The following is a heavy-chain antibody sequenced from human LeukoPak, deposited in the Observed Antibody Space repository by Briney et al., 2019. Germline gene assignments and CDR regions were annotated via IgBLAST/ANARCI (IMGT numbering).Heavy chain of an antibody. CDR2: ISSSGSTI. CDR1: GFTFSSYE. J-gene: IGHJ3*02. V-gene: IGHV3-48*03. CDR3: ARVAKSSSWYVPDDAFDI. D-gene: IGHD6-13*01. Sequence: GGSLRLSCAASGFTFSSYEMNWVRQAPGKGLEWVSYISSSGSTIYYADSVKGRFTISRDNAKNSLYLQMNSLRAEDTAVYYCARVAKSSSWYVPDDAFDIWGQGTMVTVSS.